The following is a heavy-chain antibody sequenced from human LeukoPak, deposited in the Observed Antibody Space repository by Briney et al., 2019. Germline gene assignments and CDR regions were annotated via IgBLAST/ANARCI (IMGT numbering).Heavy chain of an antibody. CDR1: GVSISAYY. D-gene: IGHD1-14*01. V-gene: IGHV4-4*07. CDR3: ARGGPEGSDYFDY. CDR2: IYPGESIYASENT. J-gene: IGHJ4*02. Sequence: SETLSLTCSVSGVSISAYYWSWIRQPAGKGLEWIGRIYPGESIYASENTNYNPSLKSRVTISVDTSKNQFSLKLSSVTAADTAVYYCARGGPEGSDYFDYWGQGTLVTVSS.